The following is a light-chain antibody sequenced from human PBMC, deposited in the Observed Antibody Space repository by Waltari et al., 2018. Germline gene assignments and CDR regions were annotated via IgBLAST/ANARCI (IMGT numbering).Light chain of an antibody. CDR3: QHYVRLPAT. CDR2: GAS. J-gene: IGKJ1*01. Sequence: EIVLTQSPGTLSLSPGERAPLSCRASQSVSRTLAWYQQKTGQAPRLLIYGASTRATGIPERFSGGGSGTDFSLTISRLEPEDFAVYYCQHYVRLPATFGQGTKVEIK. CDR1: QSVSRT. V-gene: IGKV3-20*01.